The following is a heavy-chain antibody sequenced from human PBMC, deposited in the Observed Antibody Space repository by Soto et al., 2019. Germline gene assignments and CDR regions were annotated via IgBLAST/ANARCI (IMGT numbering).Heavy chain of an antibody. CDR1: ARTLSRHRYH. D-gene: IGHD6-19*01. Sequence: PSETLSLTYTLSARTLSRHRYHLCWLRQPPGKGLEWIGYIYYSGSTNYNPSLKSRVTISVDTSKNQFSLKLSSVTAADTAVYYCARGIEGWYQGRYYYGMDVWGQGTTVT. V-gene: IGHV4-61*01. CDR3: ARGIEGWYQGRYYYGMDV. CDR2: IYYSGST. J-gene: IGHJ6*02.